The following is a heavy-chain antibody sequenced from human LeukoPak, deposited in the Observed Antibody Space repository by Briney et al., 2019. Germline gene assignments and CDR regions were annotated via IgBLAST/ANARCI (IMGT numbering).Heavy chain of an antibody. Sequence: GASVKVSCKASGYTFTGYYMHWVRQAPGQGLEWMGWINPNSGGTNYAQKFQGRVTMTTDTSTNTAYMELRRLRSDDSAVYYCARDMYDISGRADYWGQGTRVTVSS. D-gene: IGHD3-22*01. V-gene: IGHV1-2*02. CDR1: GYTFTGYY. CDR3: ARDMYDISGRADY. CDR2: INPNSGGT. J-gene: IGHJ4*02.